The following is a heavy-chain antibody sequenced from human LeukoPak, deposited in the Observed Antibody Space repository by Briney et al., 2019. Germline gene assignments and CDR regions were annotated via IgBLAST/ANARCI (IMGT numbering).Heavy chain of an antibody. Sequence: ASVHVSCKASGYTFNDYYIQWVRQAPGQGLEWMGTINPRGGSTRHAQRFQGRVTMTRDTSTSTLYMELSSLTSEDTAVYYCARKFGGSGYYFDYWGQGTLVTVSS. J-gene: IGHJ4*02. CDR2: INPRGGST. CDR1: GYTFNDYY. D-gene: IGHD2-15*01. CDR3: ARKFGGSGYYFDY. V-gene: IGHV1-46*02.